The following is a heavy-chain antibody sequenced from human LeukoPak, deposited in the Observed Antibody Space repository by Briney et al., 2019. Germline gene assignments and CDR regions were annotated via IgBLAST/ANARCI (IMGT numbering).Heavy chain of an antibody. CDR3: ARVLGYCSSTSCLWAFDI. V-gene: IGHV4-59*08. D-gene: IGHD2-2*01. J-gene: IGHJ3*02. CDR1: GGSISSYY. CDR2: IYCSGST. Sequence: SETLSLTCTVSGGSISSYYWSWIRQPPGKGLEWIGYIYCSGSTNYNPSLKSRVTISVDTSKNQFSLKLSSVTAADTAVYYCARVLGYCSSTSCLWAFDIWGQGTMVTVSS.